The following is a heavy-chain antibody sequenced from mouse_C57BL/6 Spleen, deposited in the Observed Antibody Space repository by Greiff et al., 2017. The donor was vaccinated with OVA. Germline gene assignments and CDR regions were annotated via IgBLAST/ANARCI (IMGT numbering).Heavy chain of an antibody. V-gene: IGHV1-82*01. CDR2: IYPGDGDT. Sequence: SGPELVKPGASVKISCKASGYAFSSSWMNWVKQRPGKGLEWIGRIYPGDGDTNYNGKFKGKATLTADKSSSTAYMQLSSLTSEDSAVYFCARPFYYDYECYAMDYWGQGTSVTVSS. J-gene: IGHJ4*01. CDR1: GYAFSSSW. D-gene: IGHD2-4*01. CDR3: ARPFYYDYECYAMDY.